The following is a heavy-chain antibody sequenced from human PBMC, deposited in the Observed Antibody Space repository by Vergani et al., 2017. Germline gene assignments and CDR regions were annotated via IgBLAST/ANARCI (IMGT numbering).Heavy chain of an antibody. Sequence: VQLVESGGGVVQPGRSLRLSCAASGFTFSSYAMSWVRQAPGKGLEWVSAISGSGGSTYYADSVKGRVTISRDNSKNTLYLQMNSLRAEDTAVYYCAKSKWELTALSSPLFDYWGQGTLVTVSS. J-gene: IGHJ4*02. V-gene: IGHV3-23*04. CDR1: GFTFSSYA. D-gene: IGHD1-26*01. CDR2: ISGSGGST. CDR3: AKSKWELTALSSPLFDY.